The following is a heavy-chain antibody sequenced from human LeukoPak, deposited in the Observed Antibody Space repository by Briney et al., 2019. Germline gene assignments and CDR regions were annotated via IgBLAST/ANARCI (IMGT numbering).Heavy chain of an antibody. Sequence: PGGSLRLSCAAPGFTFSRYDMNWVRQAPGKGLEWVSAISGSGSSTHYADSVKGRFTISRDNSKNTLYLQMNNLRAEDTAVYYCAKPFIVGATGYYYYYMDVWGKGTTVTVSS. CDR2: ISGSGSST. CDR3: AKPFIVGATGYYYYYMDV. V-gene: IGHV3-23*01. CDR1: GFTFSRYD. J-gene: IGHJ6*03. D-gene: IGHD1-26*01.